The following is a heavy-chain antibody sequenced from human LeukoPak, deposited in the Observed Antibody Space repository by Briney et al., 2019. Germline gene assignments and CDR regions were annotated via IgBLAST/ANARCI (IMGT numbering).Heavy chain of an antibody. J-gene: IGHJ4*02. V-gene: IGHV4-39*06. CDR2: IFSSGST. D-gene: IGHD2-2*01. Sequence: SETLSLICSVPGGSLNSFSHYWAWIRQPPGKGLEWIGCIFSSGSTYYNPSLQSRVTFSLDKSNNHFALKLTSLTAADTAVYYCAIGYCSSTSCYPPQFREYWGQGTLVTVSS. CDR3: AIGYCSSTSCYPPQFREY. CDR1: GGSLNSFSHY.